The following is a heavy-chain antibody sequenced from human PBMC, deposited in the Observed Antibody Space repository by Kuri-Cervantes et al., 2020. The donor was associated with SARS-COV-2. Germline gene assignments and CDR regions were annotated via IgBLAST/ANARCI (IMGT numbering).Heavy chain of an antibody. CDR3: ARGRGVIISALDY. J-gene: IGHJ4*02. D-gene: IGHD3-10*01. Sequence: GGSLRLSCAASGFTVSTNYMSWVRQAPGKGLEWVSIIYSGGTTYYADSVKGRFTISRDNSKNTVNLQMNSLRGEDTALYYCARGRGVIISALDYWGQGTLVTVSS. CDR1: GFTVSTNY. CDR2: IYSGGTT. V-gene: IGHV3-53*01.